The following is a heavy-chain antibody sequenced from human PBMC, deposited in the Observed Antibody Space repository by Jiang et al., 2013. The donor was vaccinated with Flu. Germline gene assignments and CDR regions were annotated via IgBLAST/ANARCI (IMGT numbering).Heavy chain of an antibody. CDR3: ANWVVGASKYYFDY. Sequence: VQLVESGGGLVQPGGSLRLSCAASGFSFSSYSMNWVRQAPGKGLEWVSGISGSGDSTYYADSVKGRFTVSRDNSENTLYLQMNSLRAEDTAVYYCANWVVGASKYYFDYWGQGAL. V-gene: IGHV3-23*04. CDR1: GFSFSSYS. D-gene: IGHD1-26*01. J-gene: IGHJ4*02. CDR2: ISGSGDST.